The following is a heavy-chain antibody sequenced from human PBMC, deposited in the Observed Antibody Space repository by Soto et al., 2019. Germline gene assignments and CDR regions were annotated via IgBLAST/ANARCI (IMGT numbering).Heavy chain of an antibody. CDR2: ISSSSSTI. J-gene: IGHJ4*02. D-gene: IGHD1-1*01. CDR1: GFTFSSYS. Sequence: PGGSLRLSCAASGFTFSSYSMNWVRQAPGKGLEWVSYISSSSSTIYYAAPVKGRFTISRDDSKNTLYLQMNSLKTEDTAVYYCTTDTIYWGQGTLVTVS. V-gene: IGHV3-48*01. CDR3: TTDTIY.